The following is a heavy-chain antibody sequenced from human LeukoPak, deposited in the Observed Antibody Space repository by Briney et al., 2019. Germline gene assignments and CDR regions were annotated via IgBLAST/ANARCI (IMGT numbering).Heavy chain of an antibody. CDR2: IWYDGSNK. D-gene: IGHD1-26*01. Sequence: PGGSLRLSCAVSGLTFSEYWMHWVSQDAGKGLVWVAVIWYDGSNKYYADSVKGRFTISRDNSKNTLYLQMNSLRAEDTAVYYCAKDPGWDWGQGTLVTVSS. CDR3: AKDPGWD. J-gene: IGHJ4*02. V-gene: IGHV3-33*06. CDR1: GLTFSEYW.